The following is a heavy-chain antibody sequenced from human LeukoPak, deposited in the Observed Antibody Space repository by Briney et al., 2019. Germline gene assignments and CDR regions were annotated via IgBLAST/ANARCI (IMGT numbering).Heavy chain of an antibody. CDR1: GFTFSDYA. CDR2: ISGSAHII. V-gene: IGHV3-23*01. D-gene: IGHD5-18*01. Sequence: GGSLGLSCVVSGFTFSDYAMSWVRQAPEKGLDWVSVISGSAHIIRYADSVKGRFTISRDNSENTVYLQMNNLRAEDTALYYCAGRPTGYSSGYVYWGQGALVTVSS. CDR3: AGRPTGYSSGYVY. J-gene: IGHJ4*02.